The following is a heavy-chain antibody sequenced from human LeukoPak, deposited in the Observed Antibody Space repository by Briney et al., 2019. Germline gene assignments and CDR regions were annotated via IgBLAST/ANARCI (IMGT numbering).Heavy chain of an antibody. D-gene: IGHD7-27*01. CDR2: MSPKSGDT. V-gene: IGHV1-8*01. CDR3: ARGPPDTGDFDY. CDR1: GYTFTSYD. J-gene: IGHJ4*02. Sequence: GASVKVSCKASGYTFTSYDFNWVRQATGQGLEWMGWMSPKSGDTGYAQKFQGRVTMTRDTSTSTAYMELSSLRSEDTAVYYCARGPPDTGDFDYWGQGTLVTVSS.